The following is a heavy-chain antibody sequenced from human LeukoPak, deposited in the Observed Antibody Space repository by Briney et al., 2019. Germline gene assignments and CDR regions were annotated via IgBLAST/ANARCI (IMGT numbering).Heavy chain of an antibody. CDR1: GGSISSGSYY. V-gene: IGHV4-61*02. J-gene: IGHJ6*02. Sequence: PSQTLSLTCTVSGGSISSGSYYWSWIRQPAGKGLEWIGRIYTSGSTNYNPSLKSRVTISLDTSKNQFSLKLSSVTASDTAVYYCARGPYTYNYGMDVWGQGTTVTVSS. D-gene: IGHD2-2*02. CDR3: ARGPYTYNYGMDV. CDR2: IYTSGST.